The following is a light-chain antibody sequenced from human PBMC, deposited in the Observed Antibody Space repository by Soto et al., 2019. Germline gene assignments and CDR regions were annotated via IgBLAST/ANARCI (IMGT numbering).Light chain of an antibody. CDR1: QSINSD. CDR2: AAF. J-gene: IGKJ4*01. Sequence: DIQMTQSPFSLSASVGDRVTITCRASQSINSDLNWYQQKPGKAPNLLIYAAFTLESGVPSRFSGSGSGTDFTLSISSLQLEAVATYYCQQNYSTPLAFGGGTKVEIK. V-gene: IGKV1-39*01. CDR3: QQNYSTPLA.